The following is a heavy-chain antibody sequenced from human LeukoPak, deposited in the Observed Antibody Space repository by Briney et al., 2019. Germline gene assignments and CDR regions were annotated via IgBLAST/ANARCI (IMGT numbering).Heavy chain of an antibody. J-gene: IGHJ4*02. CDR3: AKDERNWNYNLASQTYD. V-gene: IGHV3-23*01. CDR1: GFTFSNYA. D-gene: IGHD1-7*01. Sequence: GGSLRLSCEASGFTFSNYAMSWVRQAPGKGLEWVSGISAGGGSTYYADSVKGRFTISRDNSESMVYLQMSSLRAEDTAVYYCAKDERNWNYNLASQTYDWGQGTLVTVSS. CDR2: ISAGGGST.